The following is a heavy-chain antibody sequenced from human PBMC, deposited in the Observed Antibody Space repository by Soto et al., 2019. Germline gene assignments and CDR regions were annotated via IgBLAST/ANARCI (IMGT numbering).Heavy chain of an antibody. V-gene: IGHV1-8*01. CDR1: GYTFTSYD. CDR2: MNPNSGNT. CDR3: ARGQAYICGWYYYYYGIDV. D-gene: IGHD6-19*01. J-gene: IGHJ6*02. Sequence: ASAKVSCKASGYTFTSYDINWVRQATGQGIEWMGWMNPNSGNTGYAQKFQGRVTMTRNTSISTAYMELSSLRSEDTAVYYCARGQAYICGWYYYYYGIDVWPQGTTATVSS.